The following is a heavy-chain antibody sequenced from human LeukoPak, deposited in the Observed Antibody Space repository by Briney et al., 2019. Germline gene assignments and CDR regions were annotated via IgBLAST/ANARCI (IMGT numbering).Heavy chain of an antibody. CDR2: IRYDGSNK. CDR3: AKDRYYYDSSALQYYFDY. Sequence: QSGGSLRLSCAASGFTFSSYGMHWVRQAPGKGLEWVAFIRYDGSNKYYADSVKGRFTISRDNSKNTLYLQMNSLRAEDTAVYYCAKDRYYYDSSALQYYFDYWGQGTLVTVSS. CDR1: GFTFSSYG. J-gene: IGHJ4*02. V-gene: IGHV3-30*02. D-gene: IGHD3-22*01.